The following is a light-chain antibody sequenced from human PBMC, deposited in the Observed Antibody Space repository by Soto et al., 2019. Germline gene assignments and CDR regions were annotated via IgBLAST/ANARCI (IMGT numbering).Light chain of an antibody. CDR3: QQYGSSGT. V-gene: IGKV3-20*01. Sequence: EVVMTQSPATLSVSTGDKVSLSCRANQTISNTLAWYQQKPGQAPRLLIYGASTRATGIPDRFSGSGSGTDFTLTISRLEPEDFAVYYCQQYGSSGTFGQGTKVDIK. J-gene: IGKJ1*01. CDR1: QTISNT. CDR2: GAS.